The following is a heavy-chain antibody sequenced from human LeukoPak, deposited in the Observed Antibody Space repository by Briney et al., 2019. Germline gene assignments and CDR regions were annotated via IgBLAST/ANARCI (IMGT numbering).Heavy chain of an antibody. CDR2: ISDNGGST. V-gene: IGHV3-23*01. D-gene: IGHD6-13*01. CDR3: ARVWYSSTWCIDH. Sequence: GGSLRLSCAASGFTFDTYAMSWVRQAPGKGLECVSTISDNGGSTYYADSVKGRFTISRDNSKNTLYLQMNSLRAEDTAVYYCARVWYSSTWCIDHWGQGTLVTVSS. CDR1: GFTFDTYA. J-gene: IGHJ4*02.